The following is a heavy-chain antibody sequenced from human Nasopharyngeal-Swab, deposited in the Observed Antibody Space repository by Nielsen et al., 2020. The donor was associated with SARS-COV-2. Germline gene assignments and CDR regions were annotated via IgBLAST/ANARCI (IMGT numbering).Heavy chain of an antibody. Sequence: SETLSLTCTASGGSVSSYYWSWIRQPPGKGLEWIGFIYYSGSTNYNPSLESRVTISVDTSKNHFSLKLSSVTAADTAVYYCPYGANRYQFDYWGQGTLVTVSS. V-gene: IGHV4-59*02. CDR1: GGSVSSYY. D-gene: IGHD4/OR15-4a*01. J-gene: IGHJ4*02. CDR2: IYYSGST. CDR3: PYGANRYQFDY.